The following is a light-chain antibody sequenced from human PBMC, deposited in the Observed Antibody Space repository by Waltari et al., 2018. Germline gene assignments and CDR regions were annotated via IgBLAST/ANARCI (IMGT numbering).Light chain of an antibody. J-gene: IGLJ3*02. CDR3: ALWDDSLNAWI. CDR2: SDD. CDR1: SSNLGSNT. Sequence: QSVLTQPPSASGTPGQRVTISCSGGSSNLGSNTVTWYQDLPGTAPKLLIYSDDQRPSGVPDRFSGSRSGTSGYLAISGLQSEDEADYYCALWDDSLNAWIFGGGTRLTVL. V-gene: IGLV1-44*01.